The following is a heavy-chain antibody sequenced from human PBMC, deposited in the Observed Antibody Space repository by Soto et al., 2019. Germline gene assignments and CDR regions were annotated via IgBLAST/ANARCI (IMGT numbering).Heavy chain of an antibody. CDR3: ARNMEIAAAGLRGYYYYGMDV. Sequence: GASVKVSCKASGYTFTSYGISWVRRAPGQGLEWMGWISAYNGNTNYAQKLQGRVTMTTDTSTSTVYMELSSLRSEDTAVYYCARNMEIAAAGLRGYYYYGMDVWGQGTTVTVSS. CDR1: GYTFTSYG. D-gene: IGHD6-13*01. J-gene: IGHJ6*02. V-gene: IGHV1-18*01. CDR2: ISAYNGNT.